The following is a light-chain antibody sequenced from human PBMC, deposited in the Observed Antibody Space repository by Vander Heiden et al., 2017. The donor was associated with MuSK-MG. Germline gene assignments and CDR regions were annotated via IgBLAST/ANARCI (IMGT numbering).Light chain of an antibody. CDR3: RQRYSTPIT. CDR2: AAS. V-gene: IGKV1-39*01. J-gene: IGKJ5*01. CDR1: QSISSY. Sequence: DIQMTQSPSSLSASVGDRVTITCRASQSISSYLNWYQQKPGKAPKLLIYAASSLQSGVPSRFSGSGSGTDFTLTIIRLQPEDFATYYCRQRYSTPITFGQGTPLEIK.